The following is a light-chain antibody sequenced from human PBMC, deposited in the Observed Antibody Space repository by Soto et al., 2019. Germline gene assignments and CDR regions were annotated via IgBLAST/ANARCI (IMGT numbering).Light chain of an antibody. CDR2: AAS. CDR1: QGIRND. J-gene: IGKJ5*01. V-gene: IGKV1-17*01. Sequence: FQMTHSPSSLSASVGDRVTITFLASQGIRNDLSWYQQKPGKAPKRLIYAASSLQGGVPSRFSGSGSGTEFTLTISSLQPDDFATYYSQQYSSYPIPFGQGTRLEIK. CDR3: QQYSSYPIP.